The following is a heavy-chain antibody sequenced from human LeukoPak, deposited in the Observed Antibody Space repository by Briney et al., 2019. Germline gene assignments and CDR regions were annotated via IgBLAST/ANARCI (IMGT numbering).Heavy chain of an antibody. D-gene: IGHD5-12*01. CDR2: ISGSGGST. CDR3: ATSPSGYPNEYYFDY. CDR1: GFTFSSYE. Sequence: GGSLRLSCAASGFTFSSYEMNWVRQAPGKGLEWVSAISGSGGSTYYADSVKGRFTISRDNSKNTLYLQMNSLRAEDTAVYYCATSPSGYPNEYYFDYWGQGTLVTVSS. V-gene: IGHV3-23*01. J-gene: IGHJ4*02.